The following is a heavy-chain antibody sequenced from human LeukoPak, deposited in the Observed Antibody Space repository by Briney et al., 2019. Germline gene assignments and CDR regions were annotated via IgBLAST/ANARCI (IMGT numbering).Heavy chain of an antibody. D-gene: IGHD6-13*01. CDR2: ISAYNGNT. J-gene: IGHJ4*02. CDR1: GYTFTSYG. Sequence: ASVKASCKASGYTFTSYGISWVRQAPGQGLEWMGWISAYNGNTNYAKKLQGRVTMTTDTSTSTAYTELRSLRSDDTAVYYCARSGPIAAAGARFDYWGQGTLVTVSS. CDR3: ARSGPIAAAGARFDY. V-gene: IGHV1-18*01.